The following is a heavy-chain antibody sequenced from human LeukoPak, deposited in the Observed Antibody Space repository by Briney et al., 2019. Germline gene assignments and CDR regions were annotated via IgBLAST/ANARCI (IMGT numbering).Heavy chain of an antibody. CDR1: GGTFSSYA. D-gene: IGHD1-26*01. J-gene: IGHJ6*02. V-gene: IGHV1-69*04. Sequence: ASVKVSCKASGGTFSSYAISWVRQAPGQGLEWMGRIIPILGIANYAQKFQGRVTITADKSTSTAYMKLSSLRSEDTAVYYCARGLSVGPMDVWSQGTTVTVSS. CDR3: ARGLSVGPMDV. CDR2: IIPILGIA.